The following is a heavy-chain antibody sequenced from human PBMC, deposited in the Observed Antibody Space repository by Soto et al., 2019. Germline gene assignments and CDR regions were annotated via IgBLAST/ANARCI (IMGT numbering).Heavy chain of an antibody. CDR1: GFTFSSYA. J-gene: IGHJ4*02. CDR3: ARGKYYYDSSGPDY. Sequence: LRLSCAASGFTFSSYAMHWVRQAPGKGLEWVAVISYDGSNKYYADSVKGRFTISRDNSKNTLYLQMNSLRAEDTAVYYCARGKYYYDSSGPDYWGQGTLVTVSS. V-gene: IGHV3-30-3*01. CDR2: ISYDGSNK. D-gene: IGHD3-22*01.